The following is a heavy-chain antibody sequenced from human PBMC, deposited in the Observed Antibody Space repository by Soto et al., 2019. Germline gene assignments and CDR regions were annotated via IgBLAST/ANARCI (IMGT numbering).Heavy chain of an antibody. D-gene: IGHD3-3*02. J-gene: IGHJ5*02. CDR2: IFYLGSS. CDR1: GDSIISSDFY. CDR3: ARHSLALRKNNWFDP. V-gene: IGHV4-39*01. Sequence: SETLSLTCTVSGDSIISSDFYWGWVRQPPGKGLEWIGSIFYLGSSYYNPSLKSRVTMSVDTSKNQFSLRLRSVTAADTALYFCARHSLALRKNNWFDPWGQGSMVTVSA.